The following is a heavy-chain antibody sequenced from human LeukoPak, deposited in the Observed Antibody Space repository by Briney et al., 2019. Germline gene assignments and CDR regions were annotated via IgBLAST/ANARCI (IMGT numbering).Heavy chain of an antibody. D-gene: IGHD2-15*01. CDR1: GGSFSGYY. CDR3: ARHGIVVVVAATSPFDY. V-gene: IGHV4-34*01. Sequence: SETLSLTCAVYGGSFSGYYWSWIRQPPGKGLEWIGEINHSGSTNYNPSLKSRVTISVDTSKNQFSLKLSSVTAADTAVYYCARHGIVVVVAATSPFDYWGQGTLVTVSS. J-gene: IGHJ4*02. CDR2: INHSGST.